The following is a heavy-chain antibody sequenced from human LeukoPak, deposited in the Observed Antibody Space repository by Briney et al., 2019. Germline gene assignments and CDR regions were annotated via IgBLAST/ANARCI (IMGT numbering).Heavy chain of an antibody. V-gene: IGHV3-23*01. D-gene: IGHD4-17*01. CDR3: ARDSDDYGDYV. J-gene: IGHJ4*02. CDR1: GFTFSIYA. CDR2: ISGSGDFT. Sequence: PGGSLRLSCAASGFTFSIYAMSWVRQGPGRGLEWVSSISGSGDFTFYAGSVKGRFTISRDNSKNTLFLQMNSLRADDTAVYYCARDSDDYGDYVWGRGTLVTVSS.